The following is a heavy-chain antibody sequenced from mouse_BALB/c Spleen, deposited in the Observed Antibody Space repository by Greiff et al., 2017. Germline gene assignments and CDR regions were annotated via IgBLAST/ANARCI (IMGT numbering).Heavy chain of an antibody. CDR3: ARWLLRGSHFAY. D-gene: IGHD1-1*01. J-gene: IGHJ3*01. CDR1: GDSITSGY. Sequence: EVQLQQSGPSLVKPSQTLSLTCSVTGDSITSGYWNWIRKFPGNKLEYMGYISYSGSTYYNPSLKSRISITRDTSKNQYYLQLNSVTTEDTATYYCARWLLRGSHFAYWGQGTLVTVSA. V-gene: IGHV3-8*02. CDR2: ISYSGST.